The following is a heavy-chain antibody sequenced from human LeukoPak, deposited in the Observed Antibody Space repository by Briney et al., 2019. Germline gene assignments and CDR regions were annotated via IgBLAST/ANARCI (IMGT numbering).Heavy chain of an antibody. CDR2: IISSSSYI. Sequence: GGSLSLSCAASGFTFSSYSMNWVRQAPGKGLEWVSSIISSSSYIYYADSVKGRFTISRDNAKNSLYLQMNSLRAEDTAVYYCARESSALGYSSSPDFDYWGQGTLVTVSS. CDR1: GFTFSSYS. D-gene: IGHD6-6*01. CDR3: ARESSALGYSSSPDFDY. J-gene: IGHJ4*02. V-gene: IGHV3-21*01.